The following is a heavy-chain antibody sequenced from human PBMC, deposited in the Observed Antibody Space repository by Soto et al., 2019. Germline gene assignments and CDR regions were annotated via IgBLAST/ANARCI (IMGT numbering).Heavy chain of an antibody. J-gene: IGHJ5*02. V-gene: IGHV4-59*01. CDR1: GGSISSYY. CDR2: IYYSGST. D-gene: IGHD3-10*01. Sequence: XETLSLPCTVAGGSISSYYWSWIRQPPGKGLEWIGYIYYSGSTNYNPSLKSRVTISVDTSKNQFSLKLSSVTAADTAVYYCARDRGYGSGSLGWFDHWGQGTLVTVSS. CDR3: ARDRGYGSGSLGWFDH.